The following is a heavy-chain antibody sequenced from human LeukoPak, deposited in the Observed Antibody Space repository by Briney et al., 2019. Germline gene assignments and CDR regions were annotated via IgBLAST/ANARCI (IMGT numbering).Heavy chain of an antibody. CDR2: IYDSGIT. Sequence: KSSETLSLTCTVSGDSFTSGYWSWIRQPPGKGLEWIGYIYDSGITDYNASLKSRLTISVDTSNNQFSLNLSSVTAADTAVYYCAGRGHRYSRDWGQGILVTVSS. D-gene: IGHD2-15*01. V-gene: IGHV4-4*09. CDR1: GDSFTSGY. J-gene: IGHJ1*01. CDR3: AGRGHRYSRD.